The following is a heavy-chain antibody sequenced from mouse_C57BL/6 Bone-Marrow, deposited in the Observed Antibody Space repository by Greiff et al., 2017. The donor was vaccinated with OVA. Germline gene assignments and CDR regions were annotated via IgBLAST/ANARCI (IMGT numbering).Heavy chain of an antibody. Sequence: QVQLQQSGAELVRPGTSVKVSCKASGYAFTNYLIEWVKQRPGQGLEWIGVINPGSGGTNYNEKFKGKATLTADKSSSTAYMQLSSLTSGDSAVYFCARRSSYDYFDYWGQGTTLTVSS. J-gene: IGHJ2*01. CDR3: ARRSSYDYFDY. V-gene: IGHV1-54*01. CDR2: INPGSGGT. CDR1: GYAFTNYL. D-gene: IGHD1-1*01.